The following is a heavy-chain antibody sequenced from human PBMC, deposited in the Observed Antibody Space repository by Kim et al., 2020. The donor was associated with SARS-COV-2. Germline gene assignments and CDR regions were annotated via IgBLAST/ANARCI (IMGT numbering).Heavy chain of an antibody. Sequence: SETLSLTCAVYGGSFSGYYWSWIRQPPGKGLEWIGEINHSGSTNYNPSLKSRVTISVDTSKNQFSLKLSSVTAADTAVYYCARVLYVLLTNWFDPWGQGTLVTVSS. CDR2: INHSGST. J-gene: IGHJ5*02. CDR1: GGSFSGYY. V-gene: IGHV4-34*01. CDR3: ARVLYVLLTNWFDP. D-gene: IGHD3-10*01.